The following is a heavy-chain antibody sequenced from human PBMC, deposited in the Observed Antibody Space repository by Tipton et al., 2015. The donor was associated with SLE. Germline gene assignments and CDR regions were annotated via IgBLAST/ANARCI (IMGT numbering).Heavy chain of an antibody. J-gene: IGHJ4*02. CDR1: GYSISSGYY. CDR2: IYHSGST. V-gene: IGHV4-38-2*01. CDR3: ARGLGGSSWLPFDY. Sequence: GLVKPSETLSLTCAVSGYSISSGYYWGWIRQPPGKGLEWIGSIYHSGSTYYNPSLKSRVTISVDTSKNQLSLKLSSVTAADTAVYYCARGLGGSSWLPFDYWGQGTLVTVSS. D-gene: IGHD6-13*01.